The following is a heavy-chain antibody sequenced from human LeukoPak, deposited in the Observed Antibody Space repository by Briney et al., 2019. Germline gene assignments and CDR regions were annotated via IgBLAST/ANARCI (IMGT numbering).Heavy chain of an antibody. CDR3: ARAPSYDSSGYSRRYRPDAFDI. Sequence: VASVKVSCKASGYTFTSYDINWVRQATGQGLEWMGWMNPNSGNTGYAQKFQGRVTMTRNTSISTAYMELSSLRSEDTAVYYCARAPSYDSSGYSRRYRPDAFDIWGQGTMVTVSS. V-gene: IGHV1-8*01. D-gene: IGHD3-22*01. CDR1: GYTFTSYD. CDR2: MNPNSGNT. J-gene: IGHJ3*02.